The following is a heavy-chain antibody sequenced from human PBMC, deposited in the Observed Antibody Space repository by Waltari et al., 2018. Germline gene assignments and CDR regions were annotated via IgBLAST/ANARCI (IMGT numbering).Heavy chain of an antibody. Sequence: EVQLVESGGGLIQPGGSLRLSCAASGFTVSSNYMSWVRQAPGTGLEWVSVISSGGSTYYADSVKGRFTISRDNSKNTLYLQINSLRAEDTAVYYCAGGFYCSGGSCETTGAGGFDPWGQGTLVTVSS. CDR1: GFTVSSNY. V-gene: IGHV3-53*01. CDR3: AGGFYCSGGSCETTGAGGFDP. CDR2: ISSGGST. D-gene: IGHD2-15*01. J-gene: IGHJ5*02.